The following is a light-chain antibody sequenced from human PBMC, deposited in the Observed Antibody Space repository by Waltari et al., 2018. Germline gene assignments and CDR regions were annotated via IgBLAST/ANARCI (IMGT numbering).Light chain of an antibody. V-gene: IGKV1D-13*01. CDR3: QQFINDPLT. J-gene: IGKJ3*01. CDR1: QGIVSA. CDR2: DAS. Sequence: AIQLTQSPSPLSASFGHRVTITCRASQGIVSALAWYQQKPGRAPKLLISDASTLETGVPSRFSGSGSGTDFTLSISSLQPEDFATYYCQQFINDPLTFGPGTTVDVK.